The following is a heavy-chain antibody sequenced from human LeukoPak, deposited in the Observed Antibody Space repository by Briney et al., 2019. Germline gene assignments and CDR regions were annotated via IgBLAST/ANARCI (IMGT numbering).Heavy chain of an antibody. D-gene: IGHD2-15*01. V-gene: IGHV3-30-3*01. J-gene: IGHJ4*02. CDR3: ARDRRYCSGGSCYFDYFFDY. CDR2: ISYDGSIN. Sequence: PGGSLRLSCTASGFTFNSYAVHWVRQAPGKGLEWVAVISYDGSINFHAASVKGRFTISRDNSKNTLYLQMNSLRAEDTGLYFYARDRRYCSGGSCYFDYFFDYRGQGTLVTVSS. CDR1: GFTFNSYA.